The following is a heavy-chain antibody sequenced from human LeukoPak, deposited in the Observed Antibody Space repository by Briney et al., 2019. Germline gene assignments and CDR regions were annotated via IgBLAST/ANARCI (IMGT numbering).Heavy chain of an antibody. J-gene: IGHJ4*02. CDR1: GFTFSTYI. Sequence: PGGSLRLSCAASGFTFSTYIMNWVRQPPGKGLEWVSSIFPSGGEIHYADSVRGRFTISRDNSKSTLSLQMNSLRAEDTAIYYCATYRQVLLPFESWGQGTLVTVSS. D-gene: IGHD5-18*01. V-gene: IGHV3-23*01. CDR2: IFPSGGEI. CDR3: ATYRQVLLPFES.